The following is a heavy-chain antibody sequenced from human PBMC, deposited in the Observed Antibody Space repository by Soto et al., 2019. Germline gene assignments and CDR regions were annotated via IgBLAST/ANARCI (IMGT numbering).Heavy chain of an antibody. Sequence: QVQLQESGPGLVKPSGTLSLTCAVSGGSISSLYWWSWDRQDRGKGLERIGEVHHSGSNNYNPSLKCRVTLSVDKSKHQFALKLSSVTAADTAMYYCARRDYYDSTGYYTYWGQGALVTVSS. J-gene: IGHJ4*02. V-gene: IGHV4-4*02. CDR3: ARRDYYDSTGYYTY. CDR2: VHHSGSN. D-gene: IGHD3-22*01. CDR1: GGSISSLYW.